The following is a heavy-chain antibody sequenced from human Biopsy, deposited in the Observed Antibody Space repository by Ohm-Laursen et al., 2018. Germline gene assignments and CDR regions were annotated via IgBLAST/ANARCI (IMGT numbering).Heavy chain of an antibody. CDR1: GFSFSNYG. V-gene: IGHV3-30*18. CDR2: ISHGGNDE. D-gene: IGHD3-22*01. Sequence: SLRLSCAAAGFSFSNYGMHWVRQAPGKGLEWVALISHGGNDEYYADSVEGRFTISRDNSKNTVLLQMNSLRVEDTAVYYCAKDWTSQYYYDSMDDYWGQGTLVTVSS. J-gene: IGHJ4*02. CDR3: AKDWTSQYYYDSMDDY.